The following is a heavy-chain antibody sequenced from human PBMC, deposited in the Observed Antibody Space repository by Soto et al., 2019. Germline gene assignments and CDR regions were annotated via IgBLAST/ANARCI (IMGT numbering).Heavy chain of an antibody. V-gene: IGHV3-30*18. J-gene: IGHJ6*02. D-gene: IGHD6-19*01. Sequence: PGGSLRLSCAASGFTFSTYGMHWVRQAPGRGLEWVAVISYDGSNKYYADSVKGRFTISRDNSKNTLYLQMNSLRPEDTAVYYSAKDLRSVAGPYYFYYGMDVWGQGTTVTVSS. CDR3: AKDLRSVAGPYYFYYGMDV. CDR2: ISYDGSNK. CDR1: GFTFSTYG.